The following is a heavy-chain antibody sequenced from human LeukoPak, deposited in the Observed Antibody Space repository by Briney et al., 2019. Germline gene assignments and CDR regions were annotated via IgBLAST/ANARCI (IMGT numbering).Heavy chain of an antibody. CDR1: GFTFSSYA. CDR3: AREVYSGYHFDY. D-gene: IGHD5-12*01. CDR2: ISCDGSNK. J-gene: IGHJ4*02. Sequence: GRSLRLSCAASGFTFSSYAMHWVRQAPGKGLEWVAVISCDGSNKYYADSVKGRFTISRDNSKNTLYLQMNSLRAEDTAVYYCAREVYSGYHFDYWGQGTLVTVSS. V-gene: IGHV3-30*04.